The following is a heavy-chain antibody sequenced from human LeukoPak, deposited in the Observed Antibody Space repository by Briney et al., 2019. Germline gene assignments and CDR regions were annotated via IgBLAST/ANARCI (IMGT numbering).Heavy chain of an antibody. CDR2: IYPGDSDT. D-gene: IGHD3-3*01. Sequence: GESLKISCKGSGYSFTSYWIGWVRQMPGKGLEWMGIIYPGDSDTRYSPSFQGQVTISADKSISTAYLQWSSLKASDTAMYYCARNYDFWSLKTRDDAFDIWGQGTMVTVSS. CDR1: GYSFTSYW. V-gene: IGHV5-51*01. J-gene: IGHJ3*02. CDR3: ARNYDFWSLKTRDDAFDI.